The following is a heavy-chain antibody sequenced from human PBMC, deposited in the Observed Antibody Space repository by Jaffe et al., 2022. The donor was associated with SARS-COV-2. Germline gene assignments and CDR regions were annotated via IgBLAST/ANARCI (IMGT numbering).Heavy chain of an antibody. Sequence: QVQLVESGGGVVQPGRSLRLSCAASGFTFSSYGMHWVRQAPGKGLEWVAVISYDGSNKYYADSVKGRFTISRDNSKNTLYLQMNSLRAEDTAVYYCAKRGVGYSGYDWDWYFDLWGRGTLVTVSS. CDR2: ISYDGSNK. CDR3: AKRGVGYSGYDWDWYFDL. D-gene: IGHD5-12*01. V-gene: IGHV3-30*18. J-gene: IGHJ2*01. CDR1: GFTFSSYG.